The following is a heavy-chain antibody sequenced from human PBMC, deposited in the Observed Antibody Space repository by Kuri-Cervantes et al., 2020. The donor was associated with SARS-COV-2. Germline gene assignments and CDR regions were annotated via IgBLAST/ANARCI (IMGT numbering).Heavy chain of an antibody. Sequence: GGSLRLSCAASGFTFSSYAMHWVRQAPGKGLEWVAVISYDGSNKYYADSVKGRFTISRDNSKNTLYLQMNSLRAEDTAVYYCAREVRMGVAVREGGMDVWGQGTTVTVSS. CDR1: GFTFSSYA. V-gene: IGHV3-30-3*01. D-gene: IGHD2-15*01. J-gene: IGHJ6*02. CDR3: AREVRMGVAVREGGMDV. CDR2: ISYDGSNK.